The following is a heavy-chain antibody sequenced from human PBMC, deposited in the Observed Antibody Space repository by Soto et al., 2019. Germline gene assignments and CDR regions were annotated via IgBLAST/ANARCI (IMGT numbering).Heavy chain of an antibody. CDR3: ATDCSGGSCYSKPSYYYYYGMDV. V-gene: IGHV1-69*13. CDR1: GYTFTSYD. D-gene: IGHD2-15*01. CDR2: MIPIIGTA. J-gene: IGHJ6*02. Sequence: SVKVSCKASGYTFTSYDINWVRQATGQGLEWMGWMIPIIGTADYAQKFQGRVTITADESTSTAYMELSSLRSEDTAVYYCATDCSGGSCYSKPSYYYYYGMDVWGQGTTVTVSS.